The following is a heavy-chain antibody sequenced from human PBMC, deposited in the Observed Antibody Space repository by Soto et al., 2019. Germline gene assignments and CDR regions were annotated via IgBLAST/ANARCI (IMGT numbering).Heavy chain of an antibody. CDR1: GGTFSSYA. CDR2: IIPIFGTA. V-gene: IGHV1-69*13. J-gene: IGHJ6*02. CDR3: AFWESSGFVYGMDF. Sequence: SVKVSCKASGGTFSSYAISWVRQAPGQGLEWMGGIIPIFGTANYAQKFQGRVTITADESTSTAYTELSSLRSEDTAVYYCAFWESSGFVYGMDFWGQGTTVPVSS. D-gene: IGHD6-19*01.